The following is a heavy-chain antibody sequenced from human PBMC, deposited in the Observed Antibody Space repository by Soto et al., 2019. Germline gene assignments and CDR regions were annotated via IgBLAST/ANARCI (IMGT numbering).Heavy chain of an antibody. J-gene: IGHJ6*02. D-gene: IGHD3-3*02. Sequence: ETLSLTCVVSVGSITGSDWWTCVRQSPEKGLEWIGEIFRSGNTNYSPSLKSRVTISLDKSANQFSLKVNSVTAADTAIYYCANRPFFEWAPYYGLDVWGPGTTVTVSS. V-gene: IGHV4-4*02. CDR2: IFRSGNT. CDR3: ANRPFFEWAPYYGLDV. CDR1: VGSITGSDW.